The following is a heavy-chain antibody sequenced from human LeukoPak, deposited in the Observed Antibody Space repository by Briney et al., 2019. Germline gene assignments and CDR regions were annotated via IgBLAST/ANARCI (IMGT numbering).Heavy chain of an antibody. CDR2: IYHSGST. J-gene: IGHJ4*02. D-gene: IGHD4-17*01. V-gene: IGHV4-38-2*02. Sequence: SETLSLTCTVSGYSISSGYYWGWIRQPPGKGLEWIGSIYHSGSTYYNPSLKSRVTISVDTSKNKFSLTLSSVTAPDTAVYYFAMSGDYGAPDYWGQGTLVTVSS. CDR1: GYSISSGYY. CDR3: AMSGDYGAPDY.